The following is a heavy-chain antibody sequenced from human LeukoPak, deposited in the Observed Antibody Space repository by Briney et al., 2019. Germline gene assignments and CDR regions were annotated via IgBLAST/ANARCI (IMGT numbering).Heavy chain of an antibody. D-gene: IGHD1-26*01. CDR2: LSSSSSSFI. CDR1: EFTFSTYH. V-gene: IGHV3-21*04. J-gene: IGHJ4*02. CDR3: TRDYRGTVDY. Sequence: PGGSLRLSCAASEFTFSTYHMHWVRQAPGKGLEWVSSLSSSSSSFIYYADSVKGRFTISRDNAKNSLYLQMNSLRAEDTAIYYCTRDYRGTVDYWGQGTLVTVSS.